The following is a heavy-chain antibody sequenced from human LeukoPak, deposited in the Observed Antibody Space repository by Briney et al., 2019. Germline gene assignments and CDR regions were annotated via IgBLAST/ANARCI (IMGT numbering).Heavy chain of an antibody. CDR2: IYYSGSA. CDR3: ARHWVVTPNY. CDR1: GGSISNSSYY. Sequence: SETLSLTCIVSGGSISNSSYYWGWIRQPPGKGLEWIGSIYYSGSAYYNPSLKSRVTISVDTSKNQFSLKLTSVTAADTAVYYCARHWVVTPNYWGQGSLVTVSS. J-gene: IGHJ4*02. V-gene: IGHV4-39*01. D-gene: IGHD4-23*01.